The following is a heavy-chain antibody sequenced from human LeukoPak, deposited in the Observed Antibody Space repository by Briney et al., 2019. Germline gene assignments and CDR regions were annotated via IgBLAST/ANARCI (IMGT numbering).Heavy chain of an antibody. CDR3: ARVASGSYFGSFDY. J-gene: IGHJ4*02. CDR1: GGSISSYY. Sequence: SETLSLTCTVSGGSISSYYWSWIRQPPGKGLEWIGYVYYSGSTNYNPSLKSRVTISVDTSKNQFSLKLCSVTAADTAVYYCARVASGSYFGSFDYWGQGALVTVSS. D-gene: IGHD1-26*01. V-gene: IGHV4-59*01. CDR2: VYYSGST.